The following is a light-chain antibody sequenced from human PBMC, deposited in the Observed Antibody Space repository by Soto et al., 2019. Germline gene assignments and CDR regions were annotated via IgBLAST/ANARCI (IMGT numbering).Light chain of an antibody. J-gene: IGLJ1*01. CDR2: GNT. Sequence: QSVLTQPPSVSGAPGQRVTISCTGSSSNIGANNDVHWYQQLPETALKLLIYGNTNRPSGVPDRFSASKSGTSASLAITGLQPEDEADYYCQSYDNSLSGSYVFGTGTKLTVL. CDR1: SSNIGANND. V-gene: IGLV1-40*01. CDR3: QSYDNSLSGSYV.